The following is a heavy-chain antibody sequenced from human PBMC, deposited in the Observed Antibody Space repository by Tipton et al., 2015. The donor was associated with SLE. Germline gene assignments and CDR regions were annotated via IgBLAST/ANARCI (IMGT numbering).Heavy chain of an antibody. Sequence: TLSLTCTVSGGSISSSIWWTWVRQPPGKGLEWIGEIFHSGSTNYNPSLRGRVTMSLDKSKNQFSLKLKYVTAADTAVYYCAASVLPTAPDGFDIWGQGTMVTVSS. CDR1: GGSISSSIW. V-gene: IGHV4-4*02. CDR2: IFHSGST. D-gene: IGHD2-2*01. J-gene: IGHJ3*02. CDR3: AASVLPTAPDGFDI.